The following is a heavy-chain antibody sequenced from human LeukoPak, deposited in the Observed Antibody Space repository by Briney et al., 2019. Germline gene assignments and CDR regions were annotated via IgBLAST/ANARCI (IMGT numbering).Heavy chain of an antibody. Sequence: GSLRLSCAASGFTFSSYEMNWVRQAPGKGLEWVSYISSSGSTIYYADSVKGRFTISRGNAKNSLYLQMNSLRAEDTAVYYCAKDSSIVVVPAAIGWFDPWGQGTLVTVSS. CDR3: AKDSSIVVVPAAIGWFDP. J-gene: IGHJ5*02. CDR2: ISSSGSTI. CDR1: GFTFSSYE. D-gene: IGHD2-2*01. V-gene: IGHV3-48*03.